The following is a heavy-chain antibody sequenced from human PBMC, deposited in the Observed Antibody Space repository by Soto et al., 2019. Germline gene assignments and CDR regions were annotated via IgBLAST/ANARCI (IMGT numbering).Heavy chain of an antibody. D-gene: IGHD3-16*01. CDR3: ARVTLRLGGYDYYGMDV. V-gene: IGHV1-69*13. J-gene: IGHJ6*02. CDR2: IIPIFSRT. CDR1: RGIFGDYA. Sequence: SSEKVSCKASRGIFGDYAIIWVRQAPVQGLEWMGGIIPIFSRTYSPQKFQARVTMTADESTNTVYMEFSSLRSEDTAVYYCARVTLRLGGYDYYGMDVWGQGTTVTVSS.